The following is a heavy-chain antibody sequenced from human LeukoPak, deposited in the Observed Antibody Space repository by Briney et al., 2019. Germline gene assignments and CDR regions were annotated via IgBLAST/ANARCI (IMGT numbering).Heavy chain of an antibody. V-gene: IGHV3-23*01. CDR3: ANVRYKYGKDY. Sequence: PGGSLRLSCAASGFTFSSYAMSWVRQAPGKGLEWVSGINGNADSTYYADSVKGRFIISRDNSKNTLYLQMNSLRAEDTAVYYCANVRYKYGKDYWGQGTLVTVSS. CDR1: GFTFSSYA. J-gene: IGHJ4*02. CDR2: INGNADST. D-gene: IGHD2/OR15-2a*01.